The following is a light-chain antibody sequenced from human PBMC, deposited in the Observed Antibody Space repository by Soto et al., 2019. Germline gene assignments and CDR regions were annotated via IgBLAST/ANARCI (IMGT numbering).Light chain of an antibody. V-gene: IGKV1-39*01. CDR2: AAS. CDR1: QSISNH. Sequence: DIQMTQSPSSLSASVEDRVIITCRASQSISNHLNWYQQKPGKAPKLLIFAASSLQSGVPSRFSGSRSGPDFTLAISSLQPEDFATYYCQQSYSIPDTFGPGTKVDIK. CDR3: QQSYSIPDT. J-gene: IGKJ3*01.